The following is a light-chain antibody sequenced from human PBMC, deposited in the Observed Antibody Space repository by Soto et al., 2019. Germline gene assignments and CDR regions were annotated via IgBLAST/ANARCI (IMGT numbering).Light chain of an antibody. V-gene: IGKV3-15*01. Sequence: EIVLTQSPATLSLSPGERATLSCRASQSVGSYLTWYQQKPGQAPRLLIYGASTRATGLPVRFSGSGSGTQFTLTISSLQSEDFAVYYCQQYNNWPITFGQGTRLENK. CDR3: QQYNNWPIT. CDR2: GAS. J-gene: IGKJ5*01. CDR1: QSVGSY.